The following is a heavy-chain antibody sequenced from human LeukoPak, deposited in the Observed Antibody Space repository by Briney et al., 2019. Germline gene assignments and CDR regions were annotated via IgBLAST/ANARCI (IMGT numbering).Heavy chain of an antibody. CDR2: IWYDGRTK. J-gene: IGHJ4*02. Sequence: GGSLRLSCEVSGFIFSNYGMHWVRQAPGKGLEWVALIWYDGRTKFHADSVKGRFTISRDNSANTLYLQMSSLRVEDTAVYYCAREWGRIAVAGGPGYWGQGTLVTVSS. CDR3: AREWGRIAVAGGPGY. V-gene: IGHV3-33*01. D-gene: IGHD6-19*01. CDR1: GFIFSNYG.